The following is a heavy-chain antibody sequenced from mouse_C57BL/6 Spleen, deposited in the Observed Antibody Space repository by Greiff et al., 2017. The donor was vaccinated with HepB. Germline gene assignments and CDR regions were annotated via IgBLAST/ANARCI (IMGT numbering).Heavy chain of an antibody. CDR3: GFTTVVAGDYYAMDY. Sequence: LQESGAELASPGASVTLSCKASGYTFTDHIMNWVKKRPGQGLEWIGRIYPVSGETNYNQKFMGKATFSVDRSSSTVYMVLNSLTSEDPAVYYCGFTTVVAGDYYAMDYWGQGTSVTVSS. D-gene: IGHD1-1*01. J-gene: IGHJ4*01. V-gene: IGHV1-11*01. CDR1: GYTFTDHI. CDR2: IYPVSGET.